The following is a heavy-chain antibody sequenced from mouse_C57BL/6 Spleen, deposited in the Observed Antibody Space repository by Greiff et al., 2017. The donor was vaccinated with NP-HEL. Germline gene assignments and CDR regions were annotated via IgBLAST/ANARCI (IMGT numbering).Heavy chain of an antibody. J-gene: IGHJ2*01. CDR2: IDPETGGT. CDR1: GYTFTDYE. Sequence: QVQLQQSGAELVRPGASVTLSCKASGYTFTDYEMHWVKQTPVHGLEWIGAIDPETGGTAYNQKFKGKAILTADKSSSTAYMELRSLTSEDSAVYYCTRRGGTWGNYFDYWGQGTTLTVSS. CDR3: TRRGGTWGNYFDY. V-gene: IGHV1-15*01. D-gene: IGHD4-1*01.